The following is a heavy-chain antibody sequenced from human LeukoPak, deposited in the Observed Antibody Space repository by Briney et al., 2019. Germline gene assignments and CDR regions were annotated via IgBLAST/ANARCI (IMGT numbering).Heavy chain of an antibody. J-gene: IGHJ5*02. V-gene: IGHV1-2*04. CDR2: INPNSGGT. CDR3: ARVNGCTSSTSCYANWFDP. CDR1: GYTFTGYY. Sequence: ASVKVSCKASGYTFTGYYMHWVRQAPGQGLEWMGWINPNSGGTNYAQKFQGWVTMTRDTSISTAYMELSRLRSDDTAVYYCARVNGCTSSTSCYANWFDPWGQGTLVTVSS. D-gene: IGHD2-2*01.